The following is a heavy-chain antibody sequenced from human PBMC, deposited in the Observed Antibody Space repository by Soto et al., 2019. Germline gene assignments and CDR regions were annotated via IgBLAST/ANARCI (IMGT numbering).Heavy chain of an antibody. Sequence: PEETLSLTCTVSGGSISSYYWSWIRQPPGKGLEWIGYIYYSGSTNYNPSLKSRVTISVDTSKNQFSLKLSSVTAADTAVYYCARDNGSGSYYNNDNWFDPWGQGTLVTVSS. J-gene: IGHJ5*02. V-gene: IGHV4-59*01. CDR1: GGSISSYY. CDR2: IYYSGST. D-gene: IGHD3-10*01. CDR3: ARDNGSGSYYNNDNWFDP.